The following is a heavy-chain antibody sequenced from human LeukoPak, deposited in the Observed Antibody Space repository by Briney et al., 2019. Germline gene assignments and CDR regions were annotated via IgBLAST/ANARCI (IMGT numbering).Heavy chain of an antibody. CDR2: IKQDGREK. J-gene: IGHJ3*02. CDR3: AREEYYDSSGYQTDAFDI. CDR1: GFTFSSYW. V-gene: IGHV3-7*01. D-gene: IGHD3-22*01. Sequence: ETGGSLRLSCAASGFTFSSYWMSWVRQAPGKGLEWVANIKQDGREKYYVDSVKGRFTISRDNAKNSLYLQMNSLRAEDTAVYYCAREEYYDSSGYQTDAFDIWGQGTMVTVSS.